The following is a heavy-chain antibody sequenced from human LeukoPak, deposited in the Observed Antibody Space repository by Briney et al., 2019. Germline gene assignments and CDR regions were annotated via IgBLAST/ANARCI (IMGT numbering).Heavy chain of an antibody. V-gene: IGHV1-2*02. Sequence: ASVKVSCKASGYTFTGYYMHWVRQAPGQGLEWMGWINPNSGGTNYAQKFQGRVTMTRDTSISTAYMELSRLRSDDTAVYYCARDGAVAATGYYYYMDVWGKGTTVTVSS. CDR2: INPNSGGT. CDR3: ARDGAVAATGYYYYMDV. J-gene: IGHJ6*03. CDR1: GYTFTGYY. D-gene: IGHD6-19*01.